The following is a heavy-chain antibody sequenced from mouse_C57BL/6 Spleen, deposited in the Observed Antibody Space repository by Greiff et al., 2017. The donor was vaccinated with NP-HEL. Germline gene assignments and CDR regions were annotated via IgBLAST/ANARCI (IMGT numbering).Heavy chain of an antibody. D-gene: IGHD1-1*01. J-gene: IGHJ4*01. CDR2: INPNNGGT. CDR1: GYTFTDYN. V-gene: IGHV1-18*01. CDR3: EREYYYGSSSYYYAMDY. Sequence: EVQLQQSGPELVKPGASVKIPCKASGYTFTDYNMDWVKQSHGKSLEWIGDINPNNGGTIYNQKFKGKATLTVDKSSSTAYMELRSLTSEDTAVYYCEREYYYGSSSYYYAMDYWGQGTSVTVSS.